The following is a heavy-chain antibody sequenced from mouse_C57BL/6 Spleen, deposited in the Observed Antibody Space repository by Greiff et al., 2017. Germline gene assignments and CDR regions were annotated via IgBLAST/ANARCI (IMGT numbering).Heavy chain of an antibody. CDR2: IDPSDSYT. J-gene: IGHJ4*01. V-gene: IGHV1-59*01. Sequence: VQLQQPGAELVRPGTSVKLSCKASGYTFTSYWMHWVKQRPGQGLEWIGVIDPSDSYTNYNQKFQGTDPLTVDTSSSTAYMQLSSLTTEDSAVYYCARMGNCYSNFCANDYWGQGTSVTVSS. CDR1: GYTFTSYW. CDR3: ARMGNCYSNFCANDY. D-gene: IGHD2-5*01.